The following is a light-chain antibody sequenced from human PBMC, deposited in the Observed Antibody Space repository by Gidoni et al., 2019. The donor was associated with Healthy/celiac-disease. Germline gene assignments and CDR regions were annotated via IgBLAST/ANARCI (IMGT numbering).Light chain of an antibody. J-gene: IGKJ4*01. CDR2: DAS. CDR1: QDMSNY. CDR3: QQYDNLPLT. V-gene: IGKV1-33*01. Sequence: DIQMTHSPSSLSASVGDRVTITCQASQDMSNYLNWYQQKPGKDPKLLIYDASNWETGVPSRFSGSGSGTDYTFTIISLQPEDNATYYCQQYDNLPLTFGGGTKVEIK.